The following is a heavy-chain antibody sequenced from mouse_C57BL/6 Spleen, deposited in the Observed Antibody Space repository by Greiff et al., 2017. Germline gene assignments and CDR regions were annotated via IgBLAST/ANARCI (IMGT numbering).Heavy chain of an antibody. J-gene: IGHJ2*01. Sequence: QVQLQQPGAELVRPGTSVKLSCKASGYTFTSYWMHWVKQRPGQGLEWIGVIDPSDSYTNYNQKFKGKATLTVDTSSSTAYMQLSSLTSEDSAVYYCARRYDYDGYFDYWGQGTTLTVSS. V-gene: IGHV1-59*01. CDR3: ARRYDYDGYFDY. D-gene: IGHD2-4*01. CDR1: GYTFTSYW. CDR2: IDPSDSYT.